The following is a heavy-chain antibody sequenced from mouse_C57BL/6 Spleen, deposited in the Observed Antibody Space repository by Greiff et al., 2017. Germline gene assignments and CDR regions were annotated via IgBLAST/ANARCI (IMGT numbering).Heavy chain of an antibody. J-gene: IGHJ2*01. V-gene: IGHV3-6*01. CDR2: ISYDGSN. Sequence: EVKLLESGPGLVKPSQSLSLTCSVTGYSITSGYYWNWIRQFPGNKLEWMGYISYDGSNNYNPSLKNRISITRDTSKNQFFLKLNSVTTEDTATYYCARRATGVAFDYWGQGTTLTVSS. CDR3: ARRATGVAFDY. D-gene: IGHD1-1*01. CDR1: GYSITSGYY.